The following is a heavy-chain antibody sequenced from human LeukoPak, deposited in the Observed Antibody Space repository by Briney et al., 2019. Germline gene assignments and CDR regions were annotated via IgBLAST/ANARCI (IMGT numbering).Heavy chain of an antibody. CDR1: GGSISSSSYY. J-gene: IGHJ6*03. CDR3: ARHGTAPYYYHYYMDV. CDR2: IYYSGST. V-gene: IGHV4-39*01. Sequence: SETLSLTCTVSGGSISSSSYYWGWIRQPPWKGLEWIGSIYYSGSTYYNPSLKSRVTISVDTSKNQFSLKLSSVTAADTAVYYCARHGTAPYYYHYYMDVWGKGTTVTVSS. D-gene: IGHD1-14*01.